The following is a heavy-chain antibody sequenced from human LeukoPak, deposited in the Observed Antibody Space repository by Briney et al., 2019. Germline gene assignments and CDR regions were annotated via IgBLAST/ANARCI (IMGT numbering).Heavy chain of an antibody. V-gene: IGHV3-64*04. CDR1: GFTFSNSA. J-gene: IGHJ4*02. CDR2: ISTNGDRT. CDR3: AKDQGVPAGPIDY. Sequence: PGGSLRLSCAASGFTFSNSAMYWVRQAPGKGLEFVSVISTNGDRTYYADSVKGRFTISRDNSKNTLYLQMNSLRAEDTAVYYCAKDQGVPAGPIDYWGQGTLVTVSS. D-gene: IGHD2-2*01.